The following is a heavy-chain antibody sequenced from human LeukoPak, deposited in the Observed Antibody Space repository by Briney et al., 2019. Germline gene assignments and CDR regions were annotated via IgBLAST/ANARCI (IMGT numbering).Heavy chain of an antibody. J-gene: IGHJ6*02. CDR3: ARDRRVVVPAAPPFRYYYGMDV. CDR2: ISSSSSYV. CDR1: GFTFSSYS. V-gene: IGHV3-21*01. D-gene: IGHD2-2*01. Sequence: TGGSLRLSCAASGFTFSSYSMNWVRQAPGKGLEWVSSISSSSSYVYYADSVKGRFTISRDNAKNSLYLQMNSLRAEDTAVYYCARDRRVVVPAAPPFRYYYGMDVWGQGTTVTVSS.